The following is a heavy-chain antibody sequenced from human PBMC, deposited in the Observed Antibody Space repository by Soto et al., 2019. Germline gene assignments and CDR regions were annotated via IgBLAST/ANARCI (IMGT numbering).Heavy chain of an antibody. J-gene: IGHJ6*03. CDR3: ASPPLGYCSGGSCYFMDV. CDR1: GYSFTSYW. CDR2: IYPGDSDT. V-gene: IGHV5-51*01. D-gene: IGHD2-15*01. Sequence: GESLKISCKGSGYSFTSYWIGWVRQMPGKGLEWMGIIYPGDSDTRYSPSFQGQVTISADKSISTAYLQWSSLKASDTAMYYCASPPLGYCSGGSCYFMDVWGKGTTVTVSS.